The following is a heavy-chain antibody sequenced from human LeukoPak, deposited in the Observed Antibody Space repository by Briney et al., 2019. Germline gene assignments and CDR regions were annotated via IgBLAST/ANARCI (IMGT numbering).Heavy chain of an antibody. D-gene: IGHD3-10*01. J-gene: IGHJ6*03. CDR1: GYTFTSYE. V-gene: IGHV1-8*03. CDR2: MNPNSGNT. CDR3: ARDGVMVRGVIYYYMDV. Sequence: ASVKVSCKTSGYTFTSYEINWVRQATGQGLEWMGWMNPNSGNTGYAQKFQGRVTITRNTSISTAYMELSRLRSDDTAVYYCARDGVMVRGVIYYYMDVWGKGTTVTISS.